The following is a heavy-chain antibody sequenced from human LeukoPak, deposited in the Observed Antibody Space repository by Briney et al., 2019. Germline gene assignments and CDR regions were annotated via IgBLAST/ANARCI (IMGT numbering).Heavy chain of an antibody. V-gene: IGHV3-23*01. CDR3: AKGFGYYDSSGYSY. CDR1: GVTFSGYA. D-gene: IGHD3-22*01. J-gene: IGHJ4*02. Sequence: GGSLRLSCAASGVTFSGYAMSWVRQAPGKGLEWVWAISGSGGSTYYADSVKGRFTISRDNSNNTLYLQMNSLRAEDTAVYYCAKGFGYYDSSGYSYWGQGPLATVSS. CDR2: ISGSGGST.